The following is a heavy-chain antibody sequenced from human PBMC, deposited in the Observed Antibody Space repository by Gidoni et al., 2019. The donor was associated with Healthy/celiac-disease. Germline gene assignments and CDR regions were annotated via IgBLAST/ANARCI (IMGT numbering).Heavy chain of an antibody. Sequence: QVQLVQSGAEVKKPGASVKVSCKASGYTFTGYYMHWVRQAPGQGLEGMGWINPNSGGTNYAQKFQGWVTMTRDTSISTAYMELSRLRSDDTAVYYCARGGGAARPGSWFDPWGQGTLVTVSS. V-gene: IGHV1-2*04. D-gene: IGHD6-6*01. J-gene: IGHJ5*02. CDR1: GYTFTGYY. CDR2: INPNSGGT. CDR3: ARGGGAARPGSWFDP.